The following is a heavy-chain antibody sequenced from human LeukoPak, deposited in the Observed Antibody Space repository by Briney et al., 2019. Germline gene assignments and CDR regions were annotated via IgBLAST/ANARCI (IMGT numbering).Heavy chain of an antibody. CDR2: IPYDGSNK. D-gene: IGHD3-10*01. CDR1: GFVFSRYG. CDR3: AKGVGGSANYYYMDV. V-gene: IGHV3-30*02. Sequence: GGSLRLSCAASGFVFSRYGMHWVRQAPGKGLEWVAFIPYDGSNKYYADSVKGRFTISRDNSKNTLYLQMNSLRAEDTAVYYCAKGVGGSANYYYMDVWGKGTTVTVSS. J-gene: IGHJ6*03.